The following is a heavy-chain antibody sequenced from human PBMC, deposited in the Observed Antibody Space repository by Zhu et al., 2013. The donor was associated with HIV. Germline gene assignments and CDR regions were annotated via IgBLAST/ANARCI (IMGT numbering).Heavy chain of an antibody. Sequence: QVQLVQSGAEVKKPGSSVKVSCKASGDTFTNYGINWVRQATGHGLEWMGWVNPTSGHAGYAQKFQGRVTITRNTSISTVYMELRSLRSDDTAVYYCARMDKGSCTATTCPDWFDPWGQGTLVTVSS. CDR3: ARMDKGSCTATTCPDWFDP. J-gene: IGHJ5*02. D-gene: IGHD2-8*02. V-gene: IGHV1-8*01. CDR1: GDTFTNYG. CDR2: VNPTSGHA.